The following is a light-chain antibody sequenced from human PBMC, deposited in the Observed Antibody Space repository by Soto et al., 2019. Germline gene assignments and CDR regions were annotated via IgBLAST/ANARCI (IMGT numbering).Light chain of an antibody. J-gene: IGLJ1*01. CDR1: SSDVGGNNY. Sequence: QSVLTQPPSASGSPGQSVTISCTGTSSDVGGNNYVSWYQQHPGKAPKLIIYEVSKRPSGVPDRFSGSKSGNTASLSVSGLQTEDEADYYCSSYAGTDNPDVFGTGTKVTVL. V-gene: IGLV2-8*01. CDR3: SSYAGTDNPDV. CDR2: EVS.